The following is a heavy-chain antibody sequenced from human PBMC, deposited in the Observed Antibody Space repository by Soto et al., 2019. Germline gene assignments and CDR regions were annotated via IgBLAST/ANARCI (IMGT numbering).Heavy chain of an antibody. CDR3: ARDGITMVRGVWDY. CDR2: IYYSGST. Sequence: SETLSLTCTVSGYSISSYYWSWIRQPPGKGLEWIGYIYYSGSTNYNPSLKSRVTISVDTSKNQFSLKLSSVTAADTAVYYCARDGITMVRGVWDYWGQGTLVTVSS. V-gene: IGHV4-59*01. J-gene: IGHJ4*02. CDR1: GYSISSYY. D-gene: IGHD3-10*01.